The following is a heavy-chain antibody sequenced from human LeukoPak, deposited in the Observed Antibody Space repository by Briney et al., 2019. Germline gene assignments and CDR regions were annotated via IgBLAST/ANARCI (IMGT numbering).Heavy chain of an antibody. V-gene: IGHV4-34*01. J-gene: IGHJ6*02. D-gene: IGHD5-18*01. CDR3: ASRYSYGYPVRGMDV. CDR1: GGSSSGYY. CDR2: INHSGST. Sequence: SETLSLTCAVYGGSSSGYYWSWIRQPPGKGLEWIGEINHSGSTNYNPSLKSRVTISVDTSKNQFSLKLSSVTAADTAVYYCASRYSYGYPVRGMDVWGQGTTVTVSS.